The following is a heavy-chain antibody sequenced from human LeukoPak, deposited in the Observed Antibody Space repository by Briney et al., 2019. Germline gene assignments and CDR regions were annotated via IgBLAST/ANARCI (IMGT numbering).Heavy chain of an antibody. CDR2: INPNSGAT. J-gene: IGHJ5*02. CDR3: ARARYCSSTSCSQQGINWFDP. Sequence: ASVKVSCKASGYTFTGYYMHWVRQAPGQGLEWMGWINPNSGATNYAQKFQGRVTMTRDTSISTAYMELSRLRSDDTAAYYCARARYCSSTSCSQQGINWFDPWGQGTLVTVSS. CDR1: GYTFTGYY. V-gene: IGHV1-2*02. D-gene: IGHD2-2*01.